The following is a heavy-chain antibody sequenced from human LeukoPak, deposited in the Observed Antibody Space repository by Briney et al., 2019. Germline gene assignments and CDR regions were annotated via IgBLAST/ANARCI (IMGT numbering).Heavy chain of an antibody. CDR1: GFTFSSHW. J-gene: IGHJ4*02. V-gene: IGHV3-74*01. CDR3: VRDKFGTLIYGSSCFDS. CDR2: INSDGSSA. Sequence: GGSLRLSCAASGFTFSSHWMHWVRHAPGKGLVWVSRINSDGSSAIYADSVKGRFTFSRDNAKNTLYLQMNSLRAEDTAVYYCVRDKFGTLIYGSSCFDSWGQGTLVTVSS. D-gene: IGHD4-17*01.